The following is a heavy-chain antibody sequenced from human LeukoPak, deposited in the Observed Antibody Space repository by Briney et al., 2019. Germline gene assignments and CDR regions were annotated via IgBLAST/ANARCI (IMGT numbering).Heavy chain of an antibody. J-gene: IGHJ4*02. D-gene: IGHD3-3*01. CDR1: GFTFSSYS. Sequence: PGGSLRLSCAASGFTFSSYSMNWVRQAPGKGLEWVSSISSSSSYIYYADSVKGRFTISRDNAKNSLYLQMNSLRAEDTAVYYCASSLGIFGVVIPFDYWGQGTLVTVSS. V-gene: IGHV3-21*04. CDR3: ASSLGIFGVVIPFDY. CDR2: ISSSSSYI.